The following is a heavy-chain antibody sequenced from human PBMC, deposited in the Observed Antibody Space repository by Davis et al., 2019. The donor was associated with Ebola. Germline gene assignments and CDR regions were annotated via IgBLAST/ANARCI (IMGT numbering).Heavy chain of an antibody. Sequence: MPSETLSLTCTVSGGSISSSGYFWSWIRQHPRRGLEWIGYISYSGGTYYNPSLKSRVTISVDTSKNQFSLKLNSVTAADTAVYYCARRGYSGYHDYWGQGTLVTVSS. CDR3: ARRGYSGYHDY. D-gene: IGHD5-12*01. V-gene: IGHV4-30-4*08. CDR1: GGSISSSGYF. CDR2: ISYSGGT. J-gene: IGHJ4*02.